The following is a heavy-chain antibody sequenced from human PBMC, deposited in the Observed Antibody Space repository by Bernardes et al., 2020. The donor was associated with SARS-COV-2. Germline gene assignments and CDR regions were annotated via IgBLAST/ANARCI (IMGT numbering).Heavy chain of an antibody. CDR3: ARDSFKYDFWSGYYPPYYYYGMDV. J-gene: IGHJ6*02. CDR2: ICYDGSNK. Sequence: GGSLRLSCAASGFTFSSYGMHWVRQAPGKGLEWVAVICYDGSNKYYADSVKGRFTISRDNSKNTLYLQMNSLRAEDTAVYYCARDSFKYDFWSGYYPPYYYYGMDVWGQGTTVTVSS. CDR1: GFTFSSYG. D-gene: IGHD3-3*01. V-gene: IGHV3-33*01.